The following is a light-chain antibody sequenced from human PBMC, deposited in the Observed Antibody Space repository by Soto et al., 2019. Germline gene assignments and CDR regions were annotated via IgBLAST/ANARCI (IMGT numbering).Light chain of an antibody. Sequence: DIPLTQSPSFLSASAGGRVTINCRASQGISSYLAWYQQKSGKAPKLLIYDASTLQSGVPSRFSGSASGTEFTLTISSLQPEDFATYYCQQLKSYPITFGQGTRLEIK. CDR3: QQLKSYPIT. V-gene: IGKV1-9*01. J-gene: IGKJ5*01. CDR1: QGISSY. CDR2: DAS.